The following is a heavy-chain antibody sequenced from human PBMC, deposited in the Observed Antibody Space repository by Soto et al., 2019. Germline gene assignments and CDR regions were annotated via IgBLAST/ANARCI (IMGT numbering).Heavy chain of an antibody. D-gene: IGHD3-3*01. CDR2: ISYDGSNK. Sequence: GGSLRLSCAASGFTFSSYGMHWVRQAPGKGLEWVAVISYDGSNKYYADSVKGRFTISRDNSKNTLYLQMNSLRAEDTAVYYCAKGEVSPPYYYGMDVWGQGTTVTVSS. CDR1: GFTFSSYG. V-gene: IGHV3-30*18. CDR3: AKGEVSPPYYYGMDV. J-gene: IGHJ6*02.